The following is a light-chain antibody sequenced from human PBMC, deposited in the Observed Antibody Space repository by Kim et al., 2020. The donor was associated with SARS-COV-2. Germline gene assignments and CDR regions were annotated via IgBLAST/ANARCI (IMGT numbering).Light chain of an antibody. CDR1: SSDVGGYNY. CDR3: SSHASSDTWV. CDR2: DGS. Sequence: GQSITIPCPGSSSDVGGYNYGTWIQQHPGNAPKVMIYDGSKRPSGVSTRFSASKSGNTAPMTISGLQAEDEADYYCSSHASSDTWVFGGGTKLTVL. J-gene: IGLJ3*02. V-gene: IGLV2-14*04.